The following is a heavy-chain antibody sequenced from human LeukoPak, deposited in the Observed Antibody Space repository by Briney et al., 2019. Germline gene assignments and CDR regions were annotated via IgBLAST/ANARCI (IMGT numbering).Heavy chain of an antibody. CDR1: GGTFSSYA. Sequence: SVKVSCKASGGTFSSYAINWVRQAPGQGLEWMGGIIPIFGTANYAQKFQGRVTITADESTSTAYMELSSLRSEDTAVYYCATYYYDSSGYYYSPFDYWGQGTLVTVSS. CDR3: ATYYYDSSGYYYSPFDY. V-gene: IGHV1-69*13. J-gene: IGHJ4*02. CDR2: IIPIFGTA. D-gene: IGHD3-22*01.